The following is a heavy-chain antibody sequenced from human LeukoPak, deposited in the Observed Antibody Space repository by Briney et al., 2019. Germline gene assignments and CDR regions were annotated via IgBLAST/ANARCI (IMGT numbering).Heavy chain of an antibody. CDR3: ARHALEYYYDSSGYYYYYYYYMDV. CDR1: GYSISSGYY. CDR2: IYHSGST. V-gene: IGHV4-38-2*01. J-gene: IGHJ6*03. D-gene: IGHD3-22*01. Sequence: PSETLSLTCAVSGYSISSGYYWGWIRQPPGKGLEWIGSIYHSGSTYYNPSLKSRVTISVDTSKNQFSLKLSSVTAADTAVYYCARHALEYYYDSSGYYYYYYYYMDVWGKGTTVTVSS.